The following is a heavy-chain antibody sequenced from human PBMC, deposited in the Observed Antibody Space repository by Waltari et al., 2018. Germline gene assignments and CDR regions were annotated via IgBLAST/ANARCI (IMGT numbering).Heavy chain of an antibody. CDR2: VDPEDGET. V-gene: IGHV1-69-2*01. J-gene: IGHJ3*02. Sequence: EVQLVQSGAEVKQPGATVKISCKVSGYTFTDYYMHWVQQAPGKGLEWMGRVDPEDGETIYAEKFQGRVTITADTSTDTAYMELSSLRSEDTVVYYCATSTRDGSYNAFDIWGQGTMVTVSS. CDR3: ATSTRDGSYNAFDI. D-gene: IGHD1-26*01. CDR1: GYTFTDYY.